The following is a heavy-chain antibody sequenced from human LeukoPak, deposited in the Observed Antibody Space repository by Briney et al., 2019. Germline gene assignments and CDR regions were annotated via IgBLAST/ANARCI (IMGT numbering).Heavy chain of an antibody. J-gene: IGHJ6*04. V-gene: IGHV4-34*01. CDR3: ARDLRRAVAGHYYYYGMDV. D-gene: IGHD6-19*01. Sequence: ASETLSLTCAVYGGSFSGYYWSWIRQPPGKGLEWIGEINHSGSTNYNPSIKSRVTISVDTSKNQFSLKLSSVTAADTAVYYCARDLRRAVAGHYYYYGMDVWGKGTTVTVSS. CDR1: GGSFSGYY. CDR2: INHSGST.